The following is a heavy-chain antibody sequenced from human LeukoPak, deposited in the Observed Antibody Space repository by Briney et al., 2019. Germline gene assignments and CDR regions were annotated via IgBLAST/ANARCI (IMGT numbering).Heavy chain of an antibody. CDR3: AKDTDYDTYYYYYYYMDV. Sequence: PGGSLRLSCAASGFTFSSYGMHWVRQAPGKGLEWVAFIRYDGSNKYYADSVKGRFTISRDNSKNTLYLQMNSLRAEDTAVYYCAKDTDYDTYYYYYYYMDVWGKGTTVTISS. D-gene: IGHD3-9*01. V-gene: IGHV3-30*02. J-gene: IGHJ6*03. CDR2: IRYDGSNK. CDR1: GFTFSSYG.